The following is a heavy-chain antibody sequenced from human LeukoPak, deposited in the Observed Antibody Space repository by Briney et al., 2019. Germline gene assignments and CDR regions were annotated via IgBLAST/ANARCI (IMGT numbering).Heavy chain of an antibody. CDR2: ISSSGSTI. CDR3: AELGITMIGGV. V-gene: IGHV3-48*04. Sequence: PGGSLRLSCAASEFNFCTYWMSWVRQAPGKGLEWVSYISSSGSTIYYADSVKGRFTISRDNAKNSLYLQMNSLRAEDTAVYYCAELGITMIGGVWGKGTTVTISS. D-gene: IGHD3-10*02. J-gene: IGHJ6*04. CDR1: EFNFCTYW.